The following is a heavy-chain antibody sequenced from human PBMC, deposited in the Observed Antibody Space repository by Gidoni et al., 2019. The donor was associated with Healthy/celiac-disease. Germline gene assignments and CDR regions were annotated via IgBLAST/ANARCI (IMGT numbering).Heavy chain of an antibody. CDR1: GGSISSGSYY. Sequence: QVQLQESGPGLVKPSQTLSLTCTVSGGSISSGSYYWSWIRQPAGKGLEWIGRIYTSGSTNYNPSLKSRVTISVDTSKNQFSLKLSSVSAADTAVYYCARVRSGWYPGFDYWGQGTLVTVSS. V-gene: IGHV4-61*02. CDR2: IYTSGST. CDR3: ARVRSGWYPGFDY. J-gene: IGHJ4*02. D-gene: IGHD6-19*01.